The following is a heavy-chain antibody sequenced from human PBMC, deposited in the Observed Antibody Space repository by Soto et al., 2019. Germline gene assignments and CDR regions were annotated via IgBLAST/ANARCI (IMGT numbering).Heavy chain of an antibody. CDR1: GFTFSSYG. CDR2: ISYDGSNK. J-gene: IGHJ4*02. D-gene: IGHD3-22*01. Sequence: SLRLSCASSGFTFSSYGMHWVRQAPGKGLEWVAVISYDGSNKYYADSVKGRFTISRDNSKNTLYLQMNSLRAEDTAVYYCAKGLDYYDSSGCDYWGQGTLVTVSS. V-gene: IGHV3-30*18. CDR3: AKGLDYYDSSGCDY.